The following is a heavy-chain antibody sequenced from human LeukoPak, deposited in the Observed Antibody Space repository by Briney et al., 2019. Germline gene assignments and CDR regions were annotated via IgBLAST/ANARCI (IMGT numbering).Heavy chain of an antibody. D-gene: IGHD3-3*01. V-gene: IGHV3-74*01. CDR2: IKSDGNIT. J-gene: IGHJ4*02. CDR1: GFTFSNYW. CDR3: GRSGDFWSGSGVAY. Sequence: GGSLRLSCAASGFTFSNYWMYWVRQTPGKGLVWVSQIKSDGNITNYADSVKGRFTISRDNAKNTLFLQMNSLRAEDTAVYYCGRSGDFWSGSGVAYWGQGTLVTVSS.